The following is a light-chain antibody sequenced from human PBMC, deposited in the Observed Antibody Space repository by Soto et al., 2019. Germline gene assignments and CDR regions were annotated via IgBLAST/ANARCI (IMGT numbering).Light chain of an antibody. V-gene: IGKV1-39*01. CDR2: SAS. CDR1: PSIGTY. CDR3: QERAAA. J-gene: IGKJ4*01. Sequence: DSQMTQSPSSLSASVGDTVTITCRASPSIGTYLNWYQQKPGKAPKLLIYSASGLHSGVPSRFSGSGSGAYFTRTLSNLQPEDFATYYCQERAAAFGGGTRVDIK.